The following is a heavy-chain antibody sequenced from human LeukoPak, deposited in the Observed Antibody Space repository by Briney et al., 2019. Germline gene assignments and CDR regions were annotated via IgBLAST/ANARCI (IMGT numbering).Heavy chain of an antibody. V-gene: IGHV3-21*01. CDR1: GFTFSSYS. J-gene: IGHJ4*02. CDR2: ISSSSSYI. Sequence: GGSLRLSCAASGFTFSSYSMSWVCQAPGKGLERVSSISSSSSYIYYADSVKGRFTISRDNAKNSLYLQMNSLRAEDTAVYYCARGVRYSGYDYDYWGQGTLVTVSS. CDR3: ARGVRYSGYDYDY. D-gene: IGHD5-12*01.